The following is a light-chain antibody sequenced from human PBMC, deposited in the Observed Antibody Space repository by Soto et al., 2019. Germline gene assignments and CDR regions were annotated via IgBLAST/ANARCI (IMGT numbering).Light chain of an antibody. CDR1: SSDVGGYND. V-gene: IGLV1-40*01. Sequence: QSVLTQPASVSGSPGQSITISCTGTSSDVGGYNDVYWYQQHPGTAPKLIIYGNSNRPSGVPDRFSGSKSGTSASLAITGLQAEDEADYYCQSYDSSLSGSGVFGTGTKVTVL. CDR3: QSYDSSLSGSGV. J-gene: IGLJ1*01. CDR2: GNS.